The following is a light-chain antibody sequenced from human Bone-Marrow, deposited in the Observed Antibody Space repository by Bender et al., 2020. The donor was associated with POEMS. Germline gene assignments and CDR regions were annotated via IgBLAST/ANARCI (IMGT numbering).Light chain of an antibody. V-gene: IGLV2-14*01. CDR1: SSDVGTYNY. J-gene: IGLJ3*02. Sequence: QSALTQPPSVSGSPGQSVTISCTGTSSDVGTYNYVSWFQQKPGKAPKLMIYDVSDRPSGVSNRFSGSKSGTSASLAISGLQSEDEADYFCAAWDDRLNGPVFGGGTKVTVL. CDR3: AAWDDRLNGPV. CDR2: DVS.